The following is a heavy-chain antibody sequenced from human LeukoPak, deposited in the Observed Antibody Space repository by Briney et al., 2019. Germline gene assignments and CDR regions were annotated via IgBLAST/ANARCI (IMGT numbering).Heavy chain of an antibody. V-gene: IGHV3-23*01. Sequence: QTGGSLRLSCAASGFTFSSYAMSWVRQAPGKGLEWVSAITGSGDSTYYAASVKGRFTISRDTSKNTLYLQMNSLRAEDTAIYHCAKVGGYTYGFFDYWGQGTLVTVSS. J-gene: IGHJ4*02. CDR3: AKVGGYTYGFFDY. D-gene: IGHD5-18*01. CDR1: GFTFSSYA. CDR2: ITGSGDST.